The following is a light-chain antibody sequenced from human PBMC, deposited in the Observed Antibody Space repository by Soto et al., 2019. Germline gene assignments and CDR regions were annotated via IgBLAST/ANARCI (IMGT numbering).Light chain of an antibody. CDR2: DAS. CDR3: QQSHDWLT. Sequence: EIVLTQSPATLALSPGERATLSCRASQSVSTYLAWYQQKAGQAPKLLIYDASNRATGIPARFSGSGSGTDFTLTISSRQPEDFAVYYCQQSHDWLTFGGGTKVEIK. J-gene: IGKJ4*01. V-gene: IGKV3-11*01. CDR1: QSVSTY.